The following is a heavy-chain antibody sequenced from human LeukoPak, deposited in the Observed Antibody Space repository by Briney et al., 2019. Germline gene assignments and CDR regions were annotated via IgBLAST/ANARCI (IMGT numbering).Heavy chain of an antibody. CDR3: ARLTIFGVVTDY. CDR1: GGSISSGDYY. J-gene: IGHJ4*02. D-gene: IGHD3-3*01. V-gene: IGHV4-30-4*08. CDR2: IYYSGSI. Sequence: SQTLSLTCTVSGGSISSGDYYWSWIRQPPGKGLEWIGYIYYSGSIYYNPSLKSRVTISVDTSKNQFSLKLSSVTAADTAVYYCARLTIFGVVTDYWGQGTLVTVSS.